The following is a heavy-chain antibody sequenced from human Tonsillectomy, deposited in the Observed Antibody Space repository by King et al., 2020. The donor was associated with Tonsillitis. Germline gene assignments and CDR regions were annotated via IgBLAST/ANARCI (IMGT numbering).Heavy chain of an antibody. Sequence: VQLVESGGGVVQPGRSLRLSCAASGFTFSSYDMHWVRQAPGTGLEWVAVTSNDGSNKYYADSVKGRFTISRDNFKNTLYLQMNSLRAEDTAVYYCAKVLTAVAGVAYYYGMTSGAKGPRSPSP. CDR3: AKVLTAVAGVAYYYGMTS. CDR2: TSNDGSNK. V-gene: IGHV3-30*18. D-gene: IGHD6-19*01. J-gene: IGHJ6*02. CDR1: GFTFSSYD.